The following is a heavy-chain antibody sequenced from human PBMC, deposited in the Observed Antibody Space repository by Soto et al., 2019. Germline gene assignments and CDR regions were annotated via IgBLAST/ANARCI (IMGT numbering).Heavy chain of an antibody. D-gene: IGHD1-26*01. V-gene: IGHV3-30*03. CDR3: AIIHSGSFGFDI. J-gene: IGHJ3*02. CDR2: ISYDGNNK. Sequence: VQLVESGGGVVQPGRSLRLSCTASGLTFTIYDIYWVRQAPGKGLEWVSLISYDGNNKYYADSVKGLFTIARDNSKNTLYLQMDSLRAEDTAVYHCAIIHSGSFGFDIWGQGTMVIFSS. CDR1: GLTFTIYD.